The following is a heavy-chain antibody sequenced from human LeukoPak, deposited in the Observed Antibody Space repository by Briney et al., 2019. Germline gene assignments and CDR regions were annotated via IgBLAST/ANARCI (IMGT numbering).Heavy chain of an antibody. CDR2: INPNSGGT. J-gene: IGHJ4*02. Sequence: EASVKVSCKASGYTFTGYYMHWVRQAPGQGLEWMGWINPNSGGTNYAQKFQGRVTMTRDTSTSTVYMELSSLRSEDTAVYYCARVMYYDFWSGSAFDYWGQGTLVTVSS. CDR1: GYTFTGYY. CDR3: ARVMYYDFWSGSAFDY. D-gene: IGHD3-3*01. V-gene: IGHV1-2*02.